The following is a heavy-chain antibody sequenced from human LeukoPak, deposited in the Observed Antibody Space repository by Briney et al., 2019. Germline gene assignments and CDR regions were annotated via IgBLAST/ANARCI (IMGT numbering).Heavy chain of an antibody. J-gene: IGHJ6*03. CDR1: GFTFSSYS. V-gene: IGHV3-21*01. D-gene: IGHD2-2*01. CDR2: ISSGSSYI. Sequence: GGSLRLSCAASGFTFSSYSMNWVRQAPGKGPEWVSSISSGSSYIYYADSLKGRFTISRDDAKNSLYLQMNSLRDEDTAVYYCARYCGSSRRPFYYHMDVWGKGTTVTVSS. CDR3: ARYCGSSRRPFYYHMDV.